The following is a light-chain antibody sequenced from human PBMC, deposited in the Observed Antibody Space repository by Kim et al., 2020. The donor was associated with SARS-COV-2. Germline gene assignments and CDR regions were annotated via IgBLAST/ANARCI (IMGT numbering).Light chain of an antibody. J-gene: IGKJ5*01. Sequence: SPGETVTFSCRASQSVHANLAWYLQRPGQPPRLLIYSASTRATGSPARFSGSGSGTQFTLTIRSLQSEDSAVCYCQQYEDWPLITFGQGTRLEIK. CDR3: QQYEDWPLIT. CDR2: SAS. V-gene: IGKV3-15*01. CDR1: QSVHAN.